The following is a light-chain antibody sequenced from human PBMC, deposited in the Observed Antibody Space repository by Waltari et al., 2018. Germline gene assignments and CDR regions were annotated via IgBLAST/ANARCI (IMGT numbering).Light chain of an antibody. J-gene: IGLJ3*02. CDR1: SGDVGGYNY. CDR2: DVS. Sequence: QSALTQPASVSGSPGQSITISCTGTSGDVGGYNYVSWFQQHPGKVPKLIISDVSNRTSGVSDRFSGSKSGTTASLTISGLQAEDEASYYCASYTNSDSEVFGGGTKVTVL. V-gene: IGLV2-14*01. CDR3: ASYTNSDSEV.